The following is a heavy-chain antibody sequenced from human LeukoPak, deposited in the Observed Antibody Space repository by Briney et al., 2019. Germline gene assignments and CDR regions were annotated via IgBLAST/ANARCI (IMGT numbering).Heavy chain of an antibody. CDR2: ISAYNGNT. V-gene: IGHV1-18*01. D-gene: IGHD2-2*01. CDR3: ARAIVVVPAAIYGYYYYYMDV. J-gene: IGHJ6*03. CDR1: GYTFTSYG. Sequence: ASVKVSCKASGYTFTSYGISWVRQAPGQGLKWMGWISAYNGNTNYAQKLQGRVTMTTDTSTSTAYMELRSLRSDDTAVYYCARAIVVVPAAIYGYYYYYMDVWGKGTTVTVSS.